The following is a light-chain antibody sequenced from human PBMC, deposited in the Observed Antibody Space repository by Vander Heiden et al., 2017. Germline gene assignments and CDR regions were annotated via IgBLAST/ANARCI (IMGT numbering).Light chain of an antibody. CDR3: LLYYGEVRV. Sequence: QTVVTQEPALTVSPGATVTLTSACTTRAVTSGFHPNWFQQKPGQAPRALIYSTSNRHSSIPARFSGSLLGDRAALTLSGVQPEDEADYYCLLYYGEVRVFGGGTKLTVL. J-gene: IGLJ3*02. V-gene: IGLV7-43*01. CDR2: STS. CDR1: TRAVTSGFH.